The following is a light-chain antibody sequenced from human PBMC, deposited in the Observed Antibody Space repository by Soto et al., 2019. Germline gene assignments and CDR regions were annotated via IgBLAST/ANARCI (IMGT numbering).Light chain of an antibody. V-gene: IGKV3-20*01. CDR2: GAA. CDR3: QQYEDSPFT. CDR1: QSVAANY. Sequence: EIVLTQSPGTLSLSPGERATLSCRASQSVAANYLAWYQQKPGQAPRLLIYGAATRATGVPDRFSGSGFGTDFTLSISSLEPEDFAVYYCQQYEDSPFTFGPGTKVDIK. J-gene: IGKJ3*01.